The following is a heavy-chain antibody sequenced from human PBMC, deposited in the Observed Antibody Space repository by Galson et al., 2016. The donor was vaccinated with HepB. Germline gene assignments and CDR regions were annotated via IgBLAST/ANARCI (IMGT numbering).Heavy chain of an antibody. V-gene: IGHV3-33*01. D-gene: IGHD2-21*02. CDR2: IWHDGSNT. J-gene: IGHJ4*02. CDR1: GSTFSSYG. Sequence: SLRLSCAASGSTFSSYGMHWVRQAPGKGLEWVAVIWHDGSNTYYADSVKGRFTISRDNSKNTLYLQMNGLRAEDTAVYYCARDHSSCAGDCYNFAYWGQGTLVTVSS. CDR3: ARDHSSCAGDCYNFAY.